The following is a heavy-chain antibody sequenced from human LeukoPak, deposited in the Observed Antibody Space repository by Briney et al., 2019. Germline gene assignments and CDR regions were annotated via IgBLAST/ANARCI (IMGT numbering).Heavy chain of an antibody. V-gene: IGHV1-18*01. CDR1: GYTFTNYG. D-gene: IGHD1-26*01. J-gene: IGHJ5*02. CDR3: ARDAIVGATPNWFDP. Sequence: GASVKVSCKASGYTFTNYGITWVRQAPGQGLEWMGWISPNNGDTNYAQKFQGRVTITADKSTSTAYMELSSLRSEDTAVYYCARDAIVGATPNWFDPWGQGTLVTVSS. CDR2: ISPNNGDT.